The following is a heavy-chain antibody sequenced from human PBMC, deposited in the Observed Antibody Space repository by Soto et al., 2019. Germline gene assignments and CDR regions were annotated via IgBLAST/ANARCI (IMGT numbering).Heavy chain of an antibody. CDR1: GFTFSNAW. J-gene: IGHJ6*02. D-gene: IGHD6-6*01. V-gene: IGHV3-15*01. Sequence: EVQLVESGGGLVKPGGSLRLSCAASGFTFSNAWMSWVRQAPGKGLEWVGRIKSKTDGGTTDYAAPVKGRFTISRDDSKNTLYLQMNSLKTEDTAVYYCPTELPEARRGYYYYYYGMDVWGQGTTVTVSS. CDR3: PTELPEARRGYYYYYYGMDV. CDR2: IKSKTDGGTT.